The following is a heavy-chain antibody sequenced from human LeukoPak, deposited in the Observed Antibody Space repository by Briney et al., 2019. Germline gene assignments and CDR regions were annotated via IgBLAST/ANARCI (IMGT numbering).Heavy chain of an antibody. CDR1: GFTFSSYW. Sequence: PGGSLRLSCAASGFTFSSYWMSWVRQAPGKGLEWVASIKFDESEKHYMDSVKGRFTISRDTDKNSLYLQMNSLRVEETAVYFCARVTTNGYFEYWGQGSLVTVSP. D-gene: IGHD1-1*01. CDR3: ARVTTNGYFEY. CDR2: IKFDESEK. J-gene: IGHJ4*02. V-gene: IGHV3-7*04.